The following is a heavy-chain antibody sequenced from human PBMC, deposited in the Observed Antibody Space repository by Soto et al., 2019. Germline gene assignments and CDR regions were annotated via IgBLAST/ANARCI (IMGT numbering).Heavy chain of an antibody. CDR1: GGSIRNSY. CDR3: ARPSKEWLANDAFDI. CDR2: IFRTGST. Sequence: QVQLQESGPGLVKSSETLSLTCTVSGGSIRNSYWSWIRQPPGKGLEWIGFIFRTGSTNYNPSVKSRVTISVDTSKNQFSLNLRSVTAADTAVYYCARPSKEWLANDAFDIWGQGTMVTVSS. J-gene: IGHJ3*02. V-gene: IGHV4-59*08. D-gene: IGHD6-19*01.